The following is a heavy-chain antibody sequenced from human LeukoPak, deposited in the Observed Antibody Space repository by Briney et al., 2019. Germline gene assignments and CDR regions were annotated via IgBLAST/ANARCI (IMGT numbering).Heavy chain of an antibody. V-gene: IGHV3-49*04. Sequence: GGSPRLSCATSGFDFSRAWMSWVRQAPGKGLEWVGFIRSKAYGGTTEYAASVKGRFTISRDDSKSIAYLQMNSLKTEDTAVYYCARAPRYSYGYGPTRAFDIWGQGTMVTVSS. J-gene: IGHJ3*02. CDR3: ARAPRYSYGYGPTRAFDI. CDR2: IRSKAYGGTT. CDR1: GFDFSRAW. D-gene: IGHD5-18*01.